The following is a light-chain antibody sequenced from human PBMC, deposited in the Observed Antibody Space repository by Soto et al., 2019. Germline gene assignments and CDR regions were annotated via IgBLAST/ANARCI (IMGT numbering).Light chain of an antibody. CDR1: QDSRSR. Sequence: DFQMTQSPSTLSASVGDRFTITCRDRQDSRSRLTCFQQKRGHAPHLLIYDASSLESGVPQRFSGSGSGTEFTLTISSLQTDDFSTYYCQQYHSYWTFGQGTKVDIK. CDR2: DAS. CDR3: QQYHSYWT. J-gene: IGKJ1*01. V-gene: IGKV1-5*01.